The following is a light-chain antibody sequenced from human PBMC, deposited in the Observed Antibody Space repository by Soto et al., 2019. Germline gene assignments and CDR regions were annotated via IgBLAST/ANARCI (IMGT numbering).Light chain of an antibody. CDR3: QQRSNWIT. Sequence: EIVVTQSPSTLSVSTGERATLSCRAGQSVRANLAWYQQKPGQAPRLLVYDASNRATGIPARFSGSGSGTDFTLTISSLEPEDFAVYYCQQRSNWITFGQGTKVDIK. J-gene: IGKJ1*01. CDR2: DAS. CDR1: QSVRAN. V-gene: IGKV3-11*01.